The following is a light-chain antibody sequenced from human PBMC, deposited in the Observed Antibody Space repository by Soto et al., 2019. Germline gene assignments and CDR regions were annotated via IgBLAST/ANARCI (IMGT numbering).Light chain of an antibody. CDR1: QSISGSY. V-gene: IGKV1-39*01. Sequence: DIPMTQSPSSLSASVGDRVTITCRASQSISGSYLNWYQQKLGKAPKLLIYAASSLQSGVPSRFSGSGSGTDFTLTISSLQPEDFATYYCQQSYNTPPWTFGQGTKVEIK. CDR2: AAS. J-gene: IGKJ1*01. CDR3: QQSYNTPPWT.